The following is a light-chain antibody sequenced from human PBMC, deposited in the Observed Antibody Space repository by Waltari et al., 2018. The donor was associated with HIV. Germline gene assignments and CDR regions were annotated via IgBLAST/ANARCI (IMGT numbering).Light chain of an antibody. CDR2: YKSDSDK. J-gene: IGLJ3*02. Sequence: QAVLTQPSSLSASPGASASLTCTLRSGVNVGNYRIYWYQPKPGSPPRYLLRYKSDSDKQWGSGVPSRFSGSTDVPANAGNLVISGRQSEDGAGDYCMIWYGNIWVFGGGTRLTVL. CDR3: MIWYGNIWV. CDR1: SGVNVGNYR. V-gene: IGLV5-45*03.